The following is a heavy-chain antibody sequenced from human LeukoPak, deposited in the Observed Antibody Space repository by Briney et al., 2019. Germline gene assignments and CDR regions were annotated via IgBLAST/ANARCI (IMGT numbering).Heavy chain of an antibody. CDR1: GFTFSSYS. Sequence: GGSLRLSCAASGFTFSSYSMNWVRQAPGKGLEWVSAISGSGGSTYYADSVKGRFTISRDNSKNTLYLQMNSLRAEDTAVYYCAKDNRRRNYYDSSGNFDYWGQGTLVTVSS. J-gene: IGHJ4*02. D-gene: IGHD3-22*01. V-gene: IGHV3-23*01. CDR2: ISGSGGST. CDR3: AKDNRRRNYYDSSGNFDY.